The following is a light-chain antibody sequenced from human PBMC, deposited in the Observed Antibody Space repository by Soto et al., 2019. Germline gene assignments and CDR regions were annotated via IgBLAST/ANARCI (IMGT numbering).Light chain of an antibody. CDR1: QSVSSTN. CDR2: GAS. Sequence: IVLTQSPGTLSLSPGERATLSCRASQSVSSTNLAWYQQKPGQAPRLLLYGASSRASGIPARFSGSGSGTDFTLTISRLDPEDFAVDYCQQYGRSSLTFGPGTKVDIK. CDR3: QQYGRSSLT. V-gene: IGKV3-20*01. J-gene: IGKJ3*01.